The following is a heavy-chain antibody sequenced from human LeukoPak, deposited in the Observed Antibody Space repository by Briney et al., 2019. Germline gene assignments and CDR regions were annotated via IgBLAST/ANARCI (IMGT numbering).Heavy chain of an antibody. Sequence: SETLSLTCTVSGGSISSYYWSWIRQPAGKGLEWIGRIYTSGSTNYNPSLKSRVTMSVDTSKNQFSLKLSSVTAADTAVYYCASGSSSWYGEYYYGMDVWGQGTTVTVSS. CDR2: IYTSGST. J-gene: IGHJ6*02. V-gene: IGHV4-4*07. D-gene: IGHD6-13*01. CDR3: ASGSSSWYGEYYYGMDV. CDR1: GGSISSYY.